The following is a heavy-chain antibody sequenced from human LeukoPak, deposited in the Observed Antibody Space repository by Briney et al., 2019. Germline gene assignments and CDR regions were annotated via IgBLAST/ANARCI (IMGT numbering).Heavy chain of an antibody. Sequence: PGGSLRLSCAASGFTVSSCYMSWVRQAPGKGLEWVSVLYSDGSTYYADSVKGRFTISRDNSRNMLFLQMNNLRAEDTAFYYCARAAYDSNGYTANHDYWGQGTLVTVSS. V-gene: IGHV3-53*01. CDR3: ARAAYDSNGYTANHDY. J-gene: IGHJ4*02. CDR2: LYSDGST. CDR1: GFTVSSCY. D-gene: IGHD3-22*01.